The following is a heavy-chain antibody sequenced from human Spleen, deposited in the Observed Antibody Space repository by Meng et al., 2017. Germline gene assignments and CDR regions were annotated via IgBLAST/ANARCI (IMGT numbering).Heavy chain of an antibody. CDR1: GFSFSSYA. J-gene: IGHJ6*02. D-gene: IGHD5-12*01. V-gene: IGHV3-23*01. CDR2: LSGGGFTT. Sequence: GESLKISCAASGFSFSSYAMSWVRRAPGKGLEWLAALSGGGFTTYYADSVKGRFTISRDNSKNTLYLQMHSLRAEDTAVYYCAKDTVATTYYYYGMDVWGQGTTVTVSS. CDR3: AKDTVATTYYYYGMDV.